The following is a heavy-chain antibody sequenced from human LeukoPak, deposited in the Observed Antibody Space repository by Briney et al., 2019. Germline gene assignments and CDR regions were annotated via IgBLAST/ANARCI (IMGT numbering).Heavy chain of an antibody. D-gene: IGHD2-2*01. CDR3: ARVVPAAIGDYFDY. Sequence: GASVKVSCKASGYTFTSYDINWVRQATGQGLEWMGWMNPNSGNTGYAQKFQGRVTMTRNTSISTAYMELSSLRSEDTAVYYCARVVPAAIGDYFDYWGQGTLVTVSS. CDR2: MNPNSGNT. V-gene: IGHV1-8*01. J-gene: IGHJ4*02. CDR1: GYTFTSYD.